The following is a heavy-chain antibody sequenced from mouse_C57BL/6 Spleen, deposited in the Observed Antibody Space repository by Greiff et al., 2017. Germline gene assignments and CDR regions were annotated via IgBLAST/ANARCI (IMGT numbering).Heavy chain of an antibody. Sequence: EVMVVESGEGLVKPGGSLKLSCAASGFTFSSYAMSWVRQTPEKRLEWVAYISSGGDYIYYADTVKGRFTISRDNARNTLYLQMSSLRSEDTAMYYCTRERDYDYDGAWFAYWGQGTLVTVSA. V-gene: IGHV5-9-1*02. CDR2: ISSGGDYI. CDR3: TRERDYDYDGAWFAY. J-gene: IGHJ3*01. D-gene: IGHD2-4*01. CDR1: GFTFSSYA.